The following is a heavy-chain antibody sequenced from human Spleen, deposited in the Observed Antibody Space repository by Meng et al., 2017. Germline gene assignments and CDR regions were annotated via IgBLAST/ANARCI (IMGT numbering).Heavy chain of an antibody. J-gene: IGHJ4*02. CDR3: ASQEESGWYAYPGY. D-gene: IGHD6-19*01. Sequence: QVTLQESGPGLVKPSATLSLTCTVSGGSISHYYWSWIRQPAGKGLEWIGRIYSSGSTNYNPSLKSRVTMSIDTSKNQFSLKLTSVTAADTAVYYCASQEESGWYAYPGYWGQGTLVTVSS. CDR2: IYSSGST. V-gene: IGHV4-4*07. CDR1: GGSISHYY.